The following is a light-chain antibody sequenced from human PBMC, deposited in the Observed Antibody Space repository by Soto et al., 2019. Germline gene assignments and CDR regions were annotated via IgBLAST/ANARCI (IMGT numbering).Light chain of an antibody. V-gene: IGKV3-20*01. CDR1: QTVSGNY. CDR2: GSS. Sequence: EIVLTQSPGILTLSPGERATLSCRASQTVSGNYLAWYQQKPGQSPRLLIYGSSDRATGIPDRFSGSGSGTDFTLTINRVEPEDFAVYYCQQYGSSPPYTFGQGTTLEI. J-gene: IGKJ2*01. CDR3: QQYGSSPPYT.